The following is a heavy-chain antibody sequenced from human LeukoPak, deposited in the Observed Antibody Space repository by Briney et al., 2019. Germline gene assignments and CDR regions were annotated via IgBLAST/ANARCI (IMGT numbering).Heavy chain of an antibody. V-gene: IGHV4-4*02. D-gene: IGHD3-22*01. J-gene: IGHJ4*02. Sequence: SETLSLTCAVSGGSISSSNWWNWVRQPPGKGLEWIGEIYHSGSTNYNPSLKSRVTISVDKSNNQFSLKLSSVNAADTAVYYCARRYHDSSFSYWGQGTLVTVSS. CDR1: GGSISSSNW. CDR2: IYHSGST. CDR3: ARRYHDSSFSY.